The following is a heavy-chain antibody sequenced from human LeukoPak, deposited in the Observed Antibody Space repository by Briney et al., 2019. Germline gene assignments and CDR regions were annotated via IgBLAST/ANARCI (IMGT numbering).Heavy chain of an antibody. J-gene: IGHJ4*02. CDR1: GFSCYSYS. CDR2: ISSSGSTI. D-gene: IGHD3-9*01. CDR3: ARPARYYVILRGYYTEREDY. V-gene: IGHV3-48*03. Sequence: RGSLRLSCAAPGFSCYSYSMKWVRQAPGKGLGWVSYISSSGSTIYYTDSVKGRFTISRDNAKNSLYLQMNSLRAEDTGVYYCARPARYYVILRGYYTEREDYWGQGTLVTVSS.